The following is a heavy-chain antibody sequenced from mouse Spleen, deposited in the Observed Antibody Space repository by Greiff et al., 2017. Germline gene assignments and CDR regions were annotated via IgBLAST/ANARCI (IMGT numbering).Heavy chain of an antibody. V-gene: IGHV5-12*02. CDR3: ARQNYDYGDYAMDY. D-gene: IGHD2-4*01. CDR2: ISNGGGST. Sequence: EVMLVESGGGLVQPGGSLKLSCATSGFTFSDYYMYWVRQTPEKRLEWVAYISNGGGSTYYPDTVKGRFTISRDNAKNTLYLQMSRLKSEDTAMYYCARQNYDYGDYAMDYWGQGTSVTVSS. CDR1: GFTFSDYY. J-gene: IGHJ4*01.